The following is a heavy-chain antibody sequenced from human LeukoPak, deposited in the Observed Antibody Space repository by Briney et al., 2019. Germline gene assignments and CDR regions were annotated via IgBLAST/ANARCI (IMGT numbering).Heavy chain of an antibody. CDR2: INHSGST. V-gene: IGHV4-34*01. D-gene: IGHD6-13*01. CDR1: GGSSSGYY. CDR3: ARGRGAAAGS. Sequence: SETLSLACAVYGGSSSGYYWSWIRQPPGKGREWIGEINHSGSTNYNPSLKSRVTISVDTSKNQFSLKLSSVTAADTAVYYCARGRGAAAGSWGQGTLVTVSS. J-gene: IGHJ4*02.